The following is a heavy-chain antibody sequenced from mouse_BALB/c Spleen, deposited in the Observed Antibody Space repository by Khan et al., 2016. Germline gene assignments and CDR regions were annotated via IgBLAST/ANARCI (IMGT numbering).Heavy chain of an antibody. V-gene: IGHV9-3-1*01. D-gene: IGHD1-2*01. CDR2: INTYTGEP. J-gene: IGHJ4*01. CDR3: ARWVTTAKMDY. CDR1: GYTFINYG. Sequence: QFQLVQSGPELKKPGETVKISCKASGYTFINYGMNWVKQAPGKGLKWMGWINTYTGEPTYADDFKGRFAFSLETSASTAYLQINNLKNEDTATYFCARWVTTAKMDYWGQGTSVTVSS.